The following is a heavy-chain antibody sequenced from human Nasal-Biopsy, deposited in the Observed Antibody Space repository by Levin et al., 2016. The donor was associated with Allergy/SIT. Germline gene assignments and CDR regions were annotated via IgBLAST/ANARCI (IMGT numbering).Heavy chain of an antibody. Sequence: LSLTCEASGFPFDEYAMSWVRRAPGKGLEWVSTVTSNSDNVAYAVSVRGRFTIDRDNAENSLFLQMNNLRPEDTAFYYCAKGLTEVAATFDHWGQGVLVTVSS. CDR1: GFPFDEYA. V-gene: IGHV3-9*01. CDR2: VTSNSDNV. D-gene: IGHD3-9*01. J-gene: IGHJ4*02. CDR3: AKGLTEVAATFDH.